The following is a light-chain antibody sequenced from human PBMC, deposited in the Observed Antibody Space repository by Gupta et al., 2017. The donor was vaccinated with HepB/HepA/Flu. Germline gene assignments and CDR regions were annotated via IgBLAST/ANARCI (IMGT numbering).Light chain of an antibody. CDR3: HQYYTWPQT. Sequence: EIVLTQSPATLSVFPGERATLSCRATQSFRDDLAWYQQKPGQAPRLLIYCANIRAAGVPARFSGSGSGTDFTLTISRLQSDDFAVYYCHQYYTWPQTFGQGTKVEIK. V-gene: IGKV3-15*01. CDR1: QSFRDD. J-gene: IGKJ1*01. CDR2: CAN.